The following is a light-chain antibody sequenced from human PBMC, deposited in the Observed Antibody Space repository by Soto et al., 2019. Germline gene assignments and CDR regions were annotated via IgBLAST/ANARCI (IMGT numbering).Light chain of an antibody. J-gene: IGLJ2*01. CDR2: DNN. V-gene: IGLV1-40*01. CDR3: QSYDSSLSGSVV. CDR1: SSNIGAGYD. Sequence: QSVLTQPPSVSGAPGQRVTISCTGSSSNIGAGYDVHWYQQLPGTVPKLLIYDNNQRPSGVLDRFSASKSGTSASLAITGLQAEDEADYYCQSYDSSLSGSVVFGGGTKVTVL.